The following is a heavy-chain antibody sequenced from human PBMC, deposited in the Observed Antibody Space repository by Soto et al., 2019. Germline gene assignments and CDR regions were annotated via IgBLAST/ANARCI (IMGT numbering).Heavy chain of an antibody. CDR1: GGSISSGGYY. V-gene: IGHV4-31*03. CDR2: IYYSGST. Sequence: SETLSLTCTVSGGSISSGGYYWSWIRQHPGKGLEWIGYIYYSGSTYYNPSLKSRVTISVDTSKNQFSLKLSSVTAADTAVYYCERAKEVQTLDAFDIWGKGTRVT. CDR3: ERAKEVQTLDAFDI. J-gene: IGHJ3*02.